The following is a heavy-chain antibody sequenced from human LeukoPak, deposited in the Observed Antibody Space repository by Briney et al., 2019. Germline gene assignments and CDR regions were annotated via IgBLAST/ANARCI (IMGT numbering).Heavy chain of an antibody. V-gene: IGHV3-48*01. CDR2: INLNSRTI. CDR3: ARGGAARPDY. J-gene: IGHJ4*02. CDR1: GFSFSTYG. Sequence: GGSLRLSCAASGFSFSTYGMNWVRQAPGKGLEWVSYINLNSRTIDYADSVRGRFTISRDNARSSLYLQMNSLRAEDTAVYYCARGGAARPDYWGQGTLVTVFS. D-gene: IGHD6-6*01.